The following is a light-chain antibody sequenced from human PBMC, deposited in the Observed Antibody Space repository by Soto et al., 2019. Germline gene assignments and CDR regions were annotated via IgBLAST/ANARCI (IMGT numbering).Light chain of an antibody. Sequence: EIVLTQSPATLSLSPGDRATLSCRASQSVGNYLVWYQQKPGKSPRLLIHGASNRATGIPARFSGSGSETDFTLTISSLEPEDFAVYYCQQRSSWPPLFGQGTRLEIK. CDR2: GAS. V-gene: IGKV3-11*01. CDR1: QSVGNY. J-gene: IGKJ5*01. CDR3: QQRSSWPPL.